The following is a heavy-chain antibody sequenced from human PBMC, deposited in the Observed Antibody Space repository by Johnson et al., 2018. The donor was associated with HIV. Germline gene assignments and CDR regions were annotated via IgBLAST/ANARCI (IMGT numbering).Heavy chain of an antibody. J-gene: IGHJ3*02. V-gene: IGHV3-30*04. CDR2: ISYDGSNQ. CDR1: GFTFSSYA. D-gene: IGHD6-6*01. CDR3: AFIEYSSLDAFDI. Sequence: QVQLVESGGGVVQPGRSLRLSCAASGFTFSSYAMHWVRQAPGKGLEWVAVISYDGSNQYYADSVKGRFTISRDNSKNTLYLQMNSLRAEDTAVYYCAFIEYSSLDAFDIWGQGTMVTVSS.